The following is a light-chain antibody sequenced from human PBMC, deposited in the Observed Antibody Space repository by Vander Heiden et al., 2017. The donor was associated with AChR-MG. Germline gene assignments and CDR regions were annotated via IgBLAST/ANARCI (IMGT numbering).Light chain of an antibody. Sequence: DIEMTQSPSSLSASVGDRVTITCRAGQSINSDLNWYQHKPGKAPKLLISEATTLQSGVPSRFSGSGSGTEFTLTISSLQPEDRATYDCQQSATTAFTFGPETRVDI. CDR2: EAT. CDR3: QQSATTAFT. CDR1: QSINSD. J-gene: IGKJ3*01. V-gene: IGKV1-39*01.